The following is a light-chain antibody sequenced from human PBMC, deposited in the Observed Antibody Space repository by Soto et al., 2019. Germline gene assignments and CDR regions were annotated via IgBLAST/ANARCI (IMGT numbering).Light chain of an antibody. CDR3: QQYNHWPRIT. CDR1: QSVSSR. Sequence: EIVRTQSAATLSVSPGERVTLSDKGSQSVSSRLAWYHQKPGQSPRLIIYGAYTRATGISDRFSGSGSGTEFTLTISRLQSEDFAVYYCQQYNHWPRITCGPGTRLEI. J-gene: IGKJ5*01. V-gene: IGKV3-15*01. CDR2: GAY.